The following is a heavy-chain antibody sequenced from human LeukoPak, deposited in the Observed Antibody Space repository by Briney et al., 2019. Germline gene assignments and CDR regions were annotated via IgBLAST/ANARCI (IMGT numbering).Heavy chain of an antibody. CDR3: ARGLTGYPTYYYYYYGMDV. CDR1: GGSISGYY. J-gene: IGHJ6*02. Sequence: SETLPLTCTVSGGSISGYYWSWIRQPAGKGLEWIGRIYTSGSTNYNPSLKSRVTMSVDTSKNQFSLKLSSVTAADTAVYYCARGLTGYPTYYYYYYGMDVWGQGTTVTVSS. CDR2: IYTSGST. V-gene: IGHV4-4*07. D-gene: IGHD3-9*01.